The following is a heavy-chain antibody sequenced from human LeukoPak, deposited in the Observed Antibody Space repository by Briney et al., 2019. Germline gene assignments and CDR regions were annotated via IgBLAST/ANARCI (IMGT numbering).Heavy chain of an antibody. V-gene: IGHV1-2*02. CDR1: GYTFTGYY. CDR3: ARGDTVYGDKGAYYYYVDG. D-gene: IGHD4-17*01. CDR2: INPNSGGT. J-gene: IGHJ6*03. Sequence: GASVKVSCKASGYTFTGYYMHWVRQAPGQGLEWMGWINPNSGGTNYAQKFQGRVTMTSDTSISTAYMELSRLRSDDTAVYYCARGDTVYGDKGAYYYYVDGWGKGTTVTISS.